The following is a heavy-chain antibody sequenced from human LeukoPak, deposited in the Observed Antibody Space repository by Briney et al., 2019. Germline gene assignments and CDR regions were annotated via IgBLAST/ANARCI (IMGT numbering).Heavy chain of an antibody. V-gene: IGHV1-8*02. CDR3: ARRVRRGYSGYDLAFGY. CDR1: GYTFTNND. Sequence: ASVKVSCKASGYTFTNNDINWVRQATGQGLEWMGWMNPNSGNTGYAQKFQGRVTMTRNTSISTAYMELSSLRSEDTAVYYCARRVRRGYSGYDLAFGYWGQGTLVTVSS. J-gene: IGHJ4*02. CDR2: MNPNSGNT. D-gene: IGHD5-12*01.